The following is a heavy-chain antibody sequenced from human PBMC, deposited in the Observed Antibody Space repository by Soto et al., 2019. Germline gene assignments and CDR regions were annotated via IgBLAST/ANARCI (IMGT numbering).Heavy chain of an antibody. CDR2: IYWDDDK. D-gene: IGHD3-22*01. CDR3: AYRRPYVSRPYPLLFDY. Sequence: QITLKESGPTLVKPTQTLTLTCSVSGFSLTNAGVGVAWIRQPPGKALEWLALIYWDDDKRYSPSLRNRVTLTTDPSKNQVVLTLTDLDPVDSATYYCAYRRPYVSRPYPLLFDYWGQGTLVTVSS. CDR1: GFSLTNAGVG. V-gene: IGHV2-5*02. J-gene: IGHJ4*02.